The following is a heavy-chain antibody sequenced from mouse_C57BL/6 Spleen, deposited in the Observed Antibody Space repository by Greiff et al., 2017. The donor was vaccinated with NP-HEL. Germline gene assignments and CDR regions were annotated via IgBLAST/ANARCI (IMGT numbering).Heavy chain of an antibody. CDR2: INPSSGDT. CDR1: GYTFTSYW. V-gene: IGHV1-7*01. D-gene: IGHD2-3*01. CDR3: ATADGYYESMDY. J-gene: IGHJ4*01. Sequence: VQLQQSGAELAKPGASVKMSCKASGYTFTSYWMNWVKQRPGQGLEWIGYINPSSGDTKYNQKFKDKATLTADKSSSTAYMQLSSRTYEDSAVYYCATADGYYESMDYWGQGTSVTVSS.